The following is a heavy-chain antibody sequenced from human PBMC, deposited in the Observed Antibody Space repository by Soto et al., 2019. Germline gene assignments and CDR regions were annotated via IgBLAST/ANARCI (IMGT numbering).Heavy chain of an antibody. CDR2: IIPILGIA. J-gene: IGHJ5*02. CDR3: ARDLRERRDHRTGTNPLAERGYNWFDP. V-gene: IGHV1-69*04. D-gene: IGHD1-7*01. CDR1: GGTFSSYT. Sequence: GASVKVSCKASGGTFSSYTISWVRQAPGQGLEWMGRIIPILGIANHAQKFQGRVTITADKSTSTAYMELSSLRSEDTAVYYCARDLRERRDHRTGTNPLAERGYNWFDPWGQGTLVTVSP.